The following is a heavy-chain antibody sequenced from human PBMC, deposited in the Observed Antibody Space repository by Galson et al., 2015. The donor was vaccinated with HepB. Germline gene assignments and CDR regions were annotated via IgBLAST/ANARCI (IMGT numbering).Heavy chain of an antibody. Sequence: QSGAEVKKPGESLKISCKGSGYSFTSYWIGWVRQVPGKGLEWMGIIYPGDSDTRYSPSFQGQVTISADKSISTAYLQWSSLKASDTAMYYCAASRYCSGGSCYSAEYFQHWGQGTLVTVSS. V-gene: IGHV5-51*01. D-gene: IGHD2-15*01. J-gene: IGHJ1*01. CDR1: GYSFTSYW. CDR2: IYPGDSDT. CDR3: AASRYCSGGSCYSAEYFQH.